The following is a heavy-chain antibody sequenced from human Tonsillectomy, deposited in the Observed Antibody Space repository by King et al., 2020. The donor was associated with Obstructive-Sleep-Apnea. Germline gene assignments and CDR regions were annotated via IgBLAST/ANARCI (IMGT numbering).Heavy chain of an antibody. CDR3: AKDRKNIAVAGTDL. CDR1: GFTFSSYA. D-gene: IGHD6-19*01. V-gene: IGHV3-23*04. J-gene: IGHJ4*02. Sequence: VQLVESGGGLVQPGGSLRLSCAASGFTFSSYAMSWVRQAPGKGLEWGSGISGSGGGTYYADSVKGRFTISRDNSKNTLYLQMNSLRAEDTAVYYCAKDRKNIAVAGTDLWGQGTLVTVSS. CDR2: ISGSGGGT.